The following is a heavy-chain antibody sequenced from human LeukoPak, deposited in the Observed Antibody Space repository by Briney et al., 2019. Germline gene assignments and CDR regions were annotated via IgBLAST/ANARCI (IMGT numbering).Heavy chain of an antibody. Sequence: GGSLRLSCAASGFTFSSYAMSWVRQAPGKGLEWVSDINGSGGSTYYADSVKGRFTISRDNSKNTLNLQMNSLRAEDTAVYYCAKGPGYYYMGVWGKGTTVTVSS. CDR1: GFTFSSYA. CDR3: AKGPGYYYMGV. V-gene: IGHV3-23*01. J-gene: IGHJ6*03. CDR2: INGSGGST.